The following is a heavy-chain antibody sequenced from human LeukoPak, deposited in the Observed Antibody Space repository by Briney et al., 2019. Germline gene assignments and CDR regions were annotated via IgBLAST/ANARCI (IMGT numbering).Heavy chain of an antibody. V-gene: IGHV4-39*01. CDR3: ATQDIVVVPAAIGAGSWYFDL. J-gene: IGHJ2*01. D-gene: IGHD2-2*02. CDR2: IYYSRST. Sequence: SETLSLTCTVSGGSISSGSYYWGWIRQPPGKGLEWIGRIYYSRSTNYNPSLKRRVTISVDTSKNQYSLKLSSATAADTAVYYCATQDIVVVPAAIGAGSWYFDLWGRGTLVTVSS. CDR1: GGSISSGSYY.